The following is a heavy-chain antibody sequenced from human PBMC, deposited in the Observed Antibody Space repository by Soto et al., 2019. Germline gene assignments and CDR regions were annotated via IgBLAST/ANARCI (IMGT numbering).Heavy chain of an antibody. J-gene: IGHJ4*02. Sequence: QVQLVQSGAEVKTPGSSVKVSCKASGGIFTRYDIRWVRQAPGQGLEWMGAIIPIFGTANYAQKFQGRVTITADATTSTVYMELSILRSEETAMYYCAIIGGRDVTTFAYWGQGALVTFSS. V-gene: IGHV1-69*01. CDR1: GGIFTRYD. D-gene: IGHD3-3*01. CDR3: AIIGGRDVTTFAY. CDR2: IIPIFGTA.